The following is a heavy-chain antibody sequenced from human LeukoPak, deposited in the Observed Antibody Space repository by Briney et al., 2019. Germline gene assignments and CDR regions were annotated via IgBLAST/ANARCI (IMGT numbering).Heavy chain of an antibody. D-gene: IGHD3-16*01. J-gene: IGHJ3*01. Sequence: GTSLRLSCAASGFTFSSYGMHWVRQRPGKGLEWVTVMWSNESHKYYADSVKGRFTVSRDSAKSTLYLQIESLKVEDTAVYYCAREGLLTSPNNAFDVWGQGTMVTVSS. CDR2: MWSNESHK. CDR1: GFTFSSYG. CDR3: AREGLLTSPNNAFDV. V-gene: IGHV3-33*01.